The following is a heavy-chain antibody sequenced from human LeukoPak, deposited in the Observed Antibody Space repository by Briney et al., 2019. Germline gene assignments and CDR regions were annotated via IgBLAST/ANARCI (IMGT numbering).Heavy chain of an antibody. Sequence: PSETLSLTCAVYGGSFSGYYWSWIRQPPGKGLEWIGEINHSGSTNYNPSLKSRVTISVDTSKNQFSLKLSSVTAADTAVYYCASRRSSSWLDAFDIWGQGTMVTVSS. V-gene: IGHV4-34*01. CDR1: GGSFSGYY. CDR3: ASRRSSSWLDAFDI. CDR2: INHSGST. D-gene: IGHD6-13*01. J-gene: IGHJ3*02.